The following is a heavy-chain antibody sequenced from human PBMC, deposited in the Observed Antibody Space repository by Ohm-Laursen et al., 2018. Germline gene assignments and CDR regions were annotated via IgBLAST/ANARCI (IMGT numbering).Heavy chain of an antibody. CDR3: ARARGTSQSHFDP. CDR2: IYYSGST. CDR1: GGSISSGGYY. V-gene: IGHV4-31*01. J-gene: IGHJ5*02. Sequence: SHTLSLTCTVSGGSISSGGYYWSWIRQHPGKGLEWIGYIYYSGSTYYNPSLKSLVTISVDTSKNQFSLKLSSVTAADTAVYYCARARGTSQSHFDPWGQGTPVTVSS. D-gene: IGHD2-2*01.